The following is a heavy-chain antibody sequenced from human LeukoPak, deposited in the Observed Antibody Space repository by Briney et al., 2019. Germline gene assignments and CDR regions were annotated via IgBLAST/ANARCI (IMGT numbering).Heavy chain of an antibody. V-gene: IGHV3-23*01. CDR3: AKDRGGGSDV. CDR1: GFTFSNYA. D-gene: IGHD3-10*01. Sequence: AGGSLRLSCAASGFTFSNYAMSWVRQAPGKGLEWVSAISDSGGSTYYADSVKGRFTISRDNSKNTLYLQMNSLRAEDTAIYYCAKDRGGGSDVWGQGTTVTVSS. J-gene: IGHJ6*02. CDR2: ISDSGGST.